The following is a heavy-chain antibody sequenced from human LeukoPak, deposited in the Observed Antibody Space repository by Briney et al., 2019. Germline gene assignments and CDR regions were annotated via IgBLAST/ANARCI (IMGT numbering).Heavy chain of an antibody. CDR1: GGTFSSYT. Sequence: GASVKVSCKASGGTFSSYTINWVRQAPGQGLEWMGGIIPVFGTANYVQKFQGRVTMTRDTSTSIVYMELSSLRSEDTAVYYCAGGYCSGGSCYEGWFDPWGQGTLVTVSS. J-gene: IGHJ5*02. D-gene: IGHD2-15*01. V-gene: IGHV1-69*05. CDR3: AGGYCSGGSCYEGWFDP. CDR2: IIPVFGTA.